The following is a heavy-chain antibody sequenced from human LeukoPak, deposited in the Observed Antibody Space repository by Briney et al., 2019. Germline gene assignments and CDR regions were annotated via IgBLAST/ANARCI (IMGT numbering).Heavy chain of an antibody. D-gene: IGHD4-23*01. Sequence: GGSLRLSCAASGFTFSSYAMSWVRQAPGKGLEWVSAISGSGGSTYYADSVKGRFTISRDNSKNTLYLQMNSLRAEDTAVYYCAKDLSPTTVVTYFDYWGQGTLVTVSS. CDR2: ISGSGGST. CDR3: AKDLSPTTVVTYFDY. J-gene: IGHJ4*02. CDR1: GFTFSSYA. V-gene: IGHV3-23*01.